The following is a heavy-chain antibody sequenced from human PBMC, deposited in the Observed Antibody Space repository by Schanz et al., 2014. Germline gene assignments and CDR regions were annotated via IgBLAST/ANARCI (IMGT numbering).Heavy chain of an antibody. J-gene: IGHJ4*02. Sequence: QVLLVESGGGLVKPGGSLRLSCSASGFTFSDSFMSWIRQTPGKGLEWLSYISSSGNIIHYADSVKGRFTISRDNAKNSLYLQMPGLRAEDTAVYYCAAHETLSTTACYPSWGQGTLVAVSS. CDR3: AAHETLSTTACYPS. V-gene: IGHV3-11*01. D-gene: IGHD2-2*01. CDR2: ISSSGNII. CDR1: GFTFSDSF.